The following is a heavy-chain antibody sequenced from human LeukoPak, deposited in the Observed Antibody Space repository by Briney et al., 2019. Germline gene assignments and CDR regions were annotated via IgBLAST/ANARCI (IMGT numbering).Heavy chain of an antibody. Sequence: SQTLSLTCAISGGSVSSNSAAWNWIRQSPSRGLEWLGRTYYRSKWYNDYAVSVKSRITINPDTSKNQFSLQLNSVTPEDTAVYYCARDRIYDYGDYVGFSGLDYWGQGTLVTVSS. J-gene: IGHJ4*02. D-gene: IGHD4-17*01. V-gene: IGHV6-1*01. CDR2: TYYRSKWYN. CDR3: ARDRIYDYGDYVGFSGLDY. CDR1: GGSVSSNSAA.